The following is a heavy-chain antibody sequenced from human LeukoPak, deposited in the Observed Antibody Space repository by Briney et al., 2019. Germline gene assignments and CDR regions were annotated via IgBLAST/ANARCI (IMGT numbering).Heavy chain of an antibody. Sequence: GGSLRLSCAASGFTFSSYAMHWVRQAPGKGLEYVSAISSNGGSTYYANSVKGRFTISRDNAKNSLYLQMNSLRAEDTAVYYCAKGKDSVADATNDYWGQGTLVTVSS. CDR1: GFTFSSYA. CDR3: AKGKDSVADATNDY. J-gene: IGHJ4*02. CDR2: ISSNGGST. D-gene: IGHD6-19*01. V-gene: IGHV3-64*01.